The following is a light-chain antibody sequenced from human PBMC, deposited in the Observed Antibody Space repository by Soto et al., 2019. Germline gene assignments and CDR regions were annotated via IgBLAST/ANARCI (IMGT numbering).Light chain of an antibody. CDR1: QDISTY. CDR2: TAS. Sequence: DIQLTQSPSFLSASMGVRLTITCRARQDISTYLTWYQQNPGKAPKLLIYTASTLQSGVPSRFSGSGSGTEFTLAISSLQPEDFATYYCQQLHTFPPTFGQGTKAEIK. CDR3: QQLHTFPPT. V-gene: IGKV1-9*01. J-gene: IGKJ1*01.